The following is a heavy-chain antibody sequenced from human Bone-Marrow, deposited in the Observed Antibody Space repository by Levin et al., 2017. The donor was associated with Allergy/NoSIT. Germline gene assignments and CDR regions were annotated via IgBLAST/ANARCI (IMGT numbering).Heavy chain of an antibody. Sequence: SCAASGFNFSSYNMNWVRQAPGKGLEWVSSISFSGTYIYYVDSMKGRFTISRDNAKRSLYLQMDSLRAEDTAVYYCARDSSGWLYGMDVWGQGTTVTVSS. CDR2: ISFSGTYI. V-gene: IGHV3-21*01. CDR1: GFNFSSYN. CDR3: ARDSSGWLYGMDV. J-gene: IGHJ6*02. D-gene: IGHD6-19*01.